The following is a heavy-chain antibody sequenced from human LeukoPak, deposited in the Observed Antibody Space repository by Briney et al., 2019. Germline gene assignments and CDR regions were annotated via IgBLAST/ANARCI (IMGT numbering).Heavy chain of an antibody. J-gene: IGHJ4*02. D-gene: IGHD3-22*01. CDR1: GFTFSSYG. Sequence: GRSLILSCAASGFTFSSYGMHWVRQAPGRGLEWVGVVWYDGSNKYYADSVKGRFTISRDNSKNTLYLQMNNLRAEDTAVYFCAKDLATYYYDSSGYAFDFWGQGTLVTVSA. V-gene: IGHV3-30*18. CDR2: VWYDGSNK. CDR3: AKDLATYYYDSSGYAFDF.